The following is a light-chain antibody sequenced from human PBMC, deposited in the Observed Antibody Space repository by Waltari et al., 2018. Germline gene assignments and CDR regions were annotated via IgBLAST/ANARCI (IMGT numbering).Light chain of an antibody. CDR3: QRYDNLPIFA. CDR1: QDISNY. J-gene: IGKJ3*01. CDR2: DAS. Sequence: DIQMTQSPSSLSAYVGDRVTITCQASQDISNYLNWYQQKPGKAPKLLIFDASNLETGVPSRFSGSRSGTHFTLTISSLQPEDVVTYYCQRYDNLPIFAFGPGTKVDI. V-gene: IGKV1-33*01.